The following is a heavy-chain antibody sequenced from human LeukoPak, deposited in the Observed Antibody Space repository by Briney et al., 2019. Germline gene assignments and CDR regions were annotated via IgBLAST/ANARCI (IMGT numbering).Heavy chain of an antibody. CDR2: IKQDGSEK. J-gene: IGHJ3*02. V-gene: IGHV3-7*01. D-gene: IGHD3-22*01. CDR3: ARHLHQYYYDSSGYYYVGYDAFDI. Sequence: GGSLRLSCAASGFTFSNYWMSWVRQAPGKGLEWVANIKQDGSEKYYVDSVKGRFTISRDNAKNSLYLQMNSLRAEDTAVYYCARHLHQYYYDSSGYYYVGYDAFDIWGQGTMVTVSS. CDR1: GFTFSNYW.